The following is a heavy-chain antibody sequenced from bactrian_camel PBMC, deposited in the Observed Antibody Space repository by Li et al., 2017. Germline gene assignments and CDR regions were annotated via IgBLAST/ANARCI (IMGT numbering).Heavy chain of an antibody. CDR2: ISSERST. CDR1: GFTFDDHD. J-gene: IGHJ4*01. V-gene: IGHV3S63*01. Sequence: VQLVESGGDSVQPGGSLRLSCAASGFTFDDHDMGWFRQAHGDGCELVSTISSERSTYYADSVKGRFTISQDNAKKTEYLQMSRLKPEDTAMYYGKTDLPLWCPRLPGTTYWGQGTQVTVS. D-gene: IGHD5*01. CDR3: KTDLPLWCPRLPGTTY.